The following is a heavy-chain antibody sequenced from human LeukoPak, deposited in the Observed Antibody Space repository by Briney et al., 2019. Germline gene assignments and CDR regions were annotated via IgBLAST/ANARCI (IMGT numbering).Heavy chain of an antibody. Sequence: GGSLRLSCTASGFAFSFYAMSWLRQPPGKGLEWVSTINANSGTTSYAASVRGRFTISRDNSKNTLYLQVNTLRADDTATYYCAKPVSGGLAVTADWFHPWGQGTLVVVSS. CDR1: GFAFSFYA. CDR2: INANSGTT. CDR3: AKPVSGGLAVTADWFHP. J-gene: IGHJ5*01. D-gene: IGHD6-19*01. V-gene: IGHV3-23*01.